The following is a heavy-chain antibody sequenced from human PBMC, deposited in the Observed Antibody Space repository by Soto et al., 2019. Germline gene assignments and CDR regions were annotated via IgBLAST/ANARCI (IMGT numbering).Heavy chain of an antibody. CDR3: ARQPYARYGMDV. V-gene: IGHV5-51*01. D-gene: IGHD2-2*01. Sequence: GESQKISCKGSGYSFSLNGIGWVRQMPGKGLEWMGIIYPGDSDTRYSPSFQGQVTISADKSVSTAYLQWSSLKASDTAMYYCARQPYARYGMDVWGQGTTVTVS. J-gene: IGHJ6*02. CDR2: IYPGDSDT. CDR1: GYSFSLNG.